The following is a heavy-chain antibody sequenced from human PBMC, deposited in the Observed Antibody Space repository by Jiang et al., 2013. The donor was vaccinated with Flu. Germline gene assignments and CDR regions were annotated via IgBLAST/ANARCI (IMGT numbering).Heavy chain of an antibody. CDR1: GGTLSSNA. Sequence: KPGSSVKVSCKASGGTLSSNAFSWVRQAPGQGLEWMGGILPILGTTNYAQKFQGRVTMTRNTSISTAYMELSSLRSEDTAVYYCAREDRQDIVVVVAARVNSGFDPWGQGTLVIVSS. D-gene: IGHD2-15*01. CDR2: ILPILGTT. J-gene: IGHJ5*02. CDR3: AREDRQDIVVVVAARVNSGFDP. V-gene: IGHV1-69*05.